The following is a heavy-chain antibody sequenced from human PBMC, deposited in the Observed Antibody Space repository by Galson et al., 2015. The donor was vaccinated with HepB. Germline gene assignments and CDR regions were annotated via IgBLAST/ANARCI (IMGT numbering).Heavy chain of an antibody. CDR1: GFTFSSYA. J-gene: IGHJ4*02. CDR2: ISGSGIST. Sequence: SLRLSCATSGFTFSSYAMSWVRQAPGKGLEWVSVISGSGISTYYADSVKGRFTIPRDNSNNTLYLQMNSLRAEDTAVYYCANHRGVTATPPDYWGQGTLVTVSS. D-gene: IGHD2-21*02. CDR3: ANHRGVTATPPDY. V-gene: IGHV3-23*01.